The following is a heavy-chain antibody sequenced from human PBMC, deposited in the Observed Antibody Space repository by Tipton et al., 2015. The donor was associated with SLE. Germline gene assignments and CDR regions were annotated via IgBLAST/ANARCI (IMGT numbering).Heavy chain of an antibody. D-gene: IGHD3-22*01. Sequence: TLSLTCTVSGGSISGYFWSWLRQPPGKGLEWIGYVYYSGSTNYSPTLKSRLTISLDTSKNQFSLKLSSVTTADTAVYFCARGQWLLRPFDYWGQGTLVTVSS. CDR3: ARGQWLLRPFDY. V-gene: IGHV4-59*01. CDR1: GGSISGYF. J-gene: IGHJ4*02. CDR2: VYYSGST.